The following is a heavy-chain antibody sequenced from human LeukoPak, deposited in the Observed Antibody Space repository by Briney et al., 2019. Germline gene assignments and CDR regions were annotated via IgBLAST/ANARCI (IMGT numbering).Heavy chain of an antibody. D-gene: IGHD3-10*01. J-gene: IGHJ5*02. CDR3: ARQGGDTMVRGVVRDWFDP. Sequence: SEPLSLSCTVSGDSISSSIYYWGWIRQPPGKGLEWIGCIYYNGYTYYASSLKSRVTIFVNTSKNQFSLKLISVTAADTAVYYCARQGGDTMVRGVVRDWFDPWGQGTLVTVSS. V-gene: IGHV4-39*01. CDR1: GDSISSSIYY. CDR2: IYYNGYT.